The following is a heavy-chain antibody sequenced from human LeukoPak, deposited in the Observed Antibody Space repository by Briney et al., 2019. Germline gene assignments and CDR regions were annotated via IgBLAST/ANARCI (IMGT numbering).Heavy chain of an antibody. V-gene: IGHV3-23*01. J-gene: IGHJ5*02. CDR2: ISGSGGST. D-gene: IGHD3-10*01. Sequence: GGSLRLSCAASGFTFSSYAMSWVSQAPGKGLEWVSAISGSGGSTYYADSVKGRFTISRDNSKNTLYLQMNSLRAEDTAVYYCAKASGVLLWFGELLTGNWFDPWGQGTLVTVSS. CDR3: AKASGVLLWFGELLTGNWFDP. CDR1: GFTFSSYA.